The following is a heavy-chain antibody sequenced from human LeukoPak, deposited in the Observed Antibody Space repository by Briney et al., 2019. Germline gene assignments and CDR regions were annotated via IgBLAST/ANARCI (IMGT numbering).Heavy chain of an antibody. CDR2: IYSGSST. CDR3: ARDHRPYSGSYGVDY. V-gene: IGHV3-NL1*01. CDR1: GFLFSGYG. D-gene: IGHD1-26*01. Sequence: GGSLRLSCAASGFLFSGYGMHWVRQAPGKGLEWVSLIYSGSSTYYANSVKGRFTISRDNSKNTLYLQMGSLRAEDMAVYYCARDHRPYSGSYGVDYWGQGTLVTVSS. J-gene: IGHJ4*02.